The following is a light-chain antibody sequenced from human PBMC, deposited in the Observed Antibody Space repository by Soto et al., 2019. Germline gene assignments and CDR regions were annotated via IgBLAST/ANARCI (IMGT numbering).Light chain of an antibody. V-gene: IGKV3-20*01. Sequence: ELVLTQFPGTLSLSPGERATLSYRPSQSLSSSYLLWYQQKPGQAPRLLIYAASRRATGIPDRFSGSGSATEYTLTISRLEPEDSAVYYCQQQETFGQGTKLEIK. CDR1: QSLSSSY. J-gene: IGKJ2*01. CDR2: AAS. CDR3: QQQET.